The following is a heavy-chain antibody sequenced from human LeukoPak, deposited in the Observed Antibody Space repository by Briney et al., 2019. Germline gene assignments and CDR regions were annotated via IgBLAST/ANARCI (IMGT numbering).Heavy chain of an antibody. V-gene: IGHV3-30*18. CDR2: ISYDGSNK. CDR3: AKEGGSYPGNYFDY. CDR1: GFTFSNAW. Sequence: GGSLRLSCAASGFTFSNAWMSRVRQAPGKGLEWVAVISYDGSNKYYADSVKGRFTISRDNSKNTLYLQMNSLRAEDTAVYYCAKEGGSYPGNYFDYWGQGTLVTVSS. J-gene: IGHJ4*02. D-gene: IGHD1-26*01.